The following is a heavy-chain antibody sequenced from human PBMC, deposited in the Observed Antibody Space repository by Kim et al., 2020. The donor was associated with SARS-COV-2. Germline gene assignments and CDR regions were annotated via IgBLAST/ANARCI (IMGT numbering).Heavy chain of an antibody. CDR1: GFTFSAYD. Sequence: GGSLRLSCATSGFTFSAYDMNWVRQAPGKGLEWLSFITKSSTTIYYADSVEGRVTISRDNAKNSLFLQMNSMRDEEMAMYYCVRDRMGGAFDMWGEGRMV. D-gene: IGHD3-16*01. CDR2: ITKSSTTI. V-gene: IGHV3-48*02. J-gene: IGHJ3*02. CDR3: VRDRMGGAFDM.